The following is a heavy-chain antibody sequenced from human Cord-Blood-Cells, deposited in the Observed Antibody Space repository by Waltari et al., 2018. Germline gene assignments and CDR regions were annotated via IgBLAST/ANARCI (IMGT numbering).Heavy chain of an antibody. Sequence: QEQLQQWGAGLLKPSETLSLTCAVYGGSFSGYYWSWIRQPPGKGLEWIGEINHSGSTNYNPSLKSRVTISVDTSKNQFSLKLSSVTAADTAVYYCARGRPYSSSWYNWFDPWGQGTLVTVSS. V-gene: IGHV4-34*01. J-gene: IGHJ5*02. CDR1: GGSFSGYY. D-gene: IGHD6-13*01. CDR3: ARGRPYSSSWYNWFDP. CDR2: INHSGST.